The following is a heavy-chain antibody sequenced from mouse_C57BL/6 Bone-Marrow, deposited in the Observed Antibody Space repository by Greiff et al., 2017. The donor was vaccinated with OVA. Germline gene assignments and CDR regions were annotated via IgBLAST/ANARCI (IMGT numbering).Heavy chain of an antibody. Sequence: EVQRVESGPGLVKPSQSLSLTCSVTGYSITSGYYWHWIRQFPGNKLEWMGYISYDGSNNYNPSLKNRISITRDTSKNQFFLKLNSVTTEDTATYYCARDPGRYFDVWGTGTTVTVSS. J-gene: IGHJ1*03. CDR1: GYSITSGYY. CDR3: ARDPGRYFDV. CDR2: ISYDGSN. V-gene: IGHV3-6*01.